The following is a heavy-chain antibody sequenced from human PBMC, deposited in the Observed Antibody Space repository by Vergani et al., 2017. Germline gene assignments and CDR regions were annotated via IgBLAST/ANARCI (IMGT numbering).Heavy chain of an antibody. D-gene: IGHD5-18*01. CDR1: GFSLSTTGMR. V-gene: IGHV2-70*04. CDR3: AQSLPDTAMITGGYYVDY. J-gene: IGHJ4*02. CDR2: IDWDDDK. Sequence: QVTLKESGPALVKPTQTLTLTCTFSGFSLSTTGMRVSWIRQPPGKALEWLARIDWDDDKFYSTSLKTRLTISKDTSKDQVVLTMTNMDPVDTATYYCAQSLPDTAMITGGYYVDYGGEGSLVAVSS.